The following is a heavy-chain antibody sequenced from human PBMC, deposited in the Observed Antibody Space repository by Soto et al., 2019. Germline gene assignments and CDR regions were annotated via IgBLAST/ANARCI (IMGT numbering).Heavy chain of an antibody. J-gene: IGHJ6*02. V-gene: IGHV4-34*01. D-gene: IGHD3-22*01. CDR1: GGSFSDYY. CDR3: ARGTNYWLVVVHAPDYYGMDV. CDR2: INHSGST. Sequence: SETLSLTCAVYGGSFSDYYWSWIRQPPGKGLEWSGEINHSGSTNYNPSLKSRVTISVDTSKNQFSLKLSSVTAADTAVYYCARGTNYWLVVVHAPDYYGMDVWGQGITVTVSS.